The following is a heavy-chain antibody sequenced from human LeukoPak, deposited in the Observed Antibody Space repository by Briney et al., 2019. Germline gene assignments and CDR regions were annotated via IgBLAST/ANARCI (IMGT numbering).Heavy chain of an antibody. CDR2: MNPNSGNT. J-gene: IGHJ3*02. V-gene: IGHV1-8*02. CDR3: AREHVDPYDYVWGSYRFNAFDI. D-gene: IGHD3-16*02. CDR1: GYTFTSYG. Sequence: ASVKVSCKASGYTFTSYGISWVRQATGQGLEWMGWMNPNSGNTGYAQKFQGRVTMTRNTSISTAYMELSSLRSEDTAVYYCAREHVDPYDYVWGSYRFNAFDIWGQGTMVTVSS.